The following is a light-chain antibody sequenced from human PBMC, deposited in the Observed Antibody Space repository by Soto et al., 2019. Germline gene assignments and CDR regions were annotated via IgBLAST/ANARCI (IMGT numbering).Light chain of an antibody. V-gene: IGKV1-5*03. J-gene: IGKJ5*01. CDR2: KAS. CDR3: QQYHSDSLRT. Sequence: DIEMTQSPSTLSASVGDRVTISCRASQSIRDWLAWYQHRPGKAPELLIYKASTLEAGVPSRFSGTGSGTEFTLIINGLQPDDFATYYCQQYHSDSLRTFGQGTRLENK. CDR1: QSIRDW.